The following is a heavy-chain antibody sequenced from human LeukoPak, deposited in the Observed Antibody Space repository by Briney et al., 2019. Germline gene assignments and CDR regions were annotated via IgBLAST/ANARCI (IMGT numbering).Heavy chain of an antibody. CDR3: ARPSGPSSTSCYTEPNCNWYFDL. CDR1: GGTFSSYA. D-gene: IGHD2-2*02. Sequence: ASVKVSCKASGGTFSSYAISWVRQAPGHGLEWMGGIIPIFGTANYAQKFQGRVTITTDESTSTAYMELSSLRSEDTAVYYCARPSGPSSTSCYTEPNCNWYFDLWGRGTLVTVSS. V-gene: IGHV1-69*05. J-gene: IGHJ2*01. CDR2: IIPIFGTA.